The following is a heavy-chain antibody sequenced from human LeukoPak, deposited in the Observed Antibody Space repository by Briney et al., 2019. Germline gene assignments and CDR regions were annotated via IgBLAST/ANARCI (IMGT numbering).Heavy chain of an antibody. CDR1: GFTFSSYW. J-gene: IGHJ5*02. D-gene: IGHD3-9*01. CDR3: ARDSGYDILTGYYHDNWFDP. CDR2: IKQDGSEK. V-gene: IGHV3-7*04. Sequence: PGGSLRLSCAASGFTFSSYWMSWGRQAPGKGLEWVANIKQDGSEKYYVDSVKGRFTISRDNAKNSLYLQMNSLRAEDTAVYYCARDSGYDILTGYYHDNWFDPWGQGTLVTVSS.